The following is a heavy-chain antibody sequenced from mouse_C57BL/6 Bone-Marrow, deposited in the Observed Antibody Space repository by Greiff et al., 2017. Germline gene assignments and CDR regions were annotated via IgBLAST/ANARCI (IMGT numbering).Heavy chain of an antibody. CDR1: GFNIKDYY. CDR2: IDPEDGET. J-gene: IGHJ2*01. D-gene: IGHD1-1*01. CDR3: ARSGYGRGDY. V-gene: IGHV14-2*01. Sequence: EVKLMESGAELVKPGASVKLSCTASGFNIKDYYMHWVKQRTEQGLEWIGRIDPEDGETKYAPKFQGKATLTADTSSNTAYLQLSSLTSEDTAVYYCARSGYGRGDYWGQGTTLTVSS.